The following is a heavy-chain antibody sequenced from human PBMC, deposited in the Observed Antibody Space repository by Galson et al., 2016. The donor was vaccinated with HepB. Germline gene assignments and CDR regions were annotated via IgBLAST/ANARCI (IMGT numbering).Heavy chain of an antibody. CDR1: GFTFNTYA. J-gene: IGHJ3*01. D-gene: IGHD6-19*01. CDR3: AKSQFALPDSGWFNAFDL. V-gene: IGHV3-23*01. Sequence: SLRLSCAASGFTFNTYAMTWVRQAPGKGLEWVSSISSSVGRTWHADSVRGRFTISTDNSKTTLYVQMNSLRVDDSAIYYCAKSQFALPDSGWFNAFDLWGQGTMVTVSS. CDR2: ISSSVGRT.